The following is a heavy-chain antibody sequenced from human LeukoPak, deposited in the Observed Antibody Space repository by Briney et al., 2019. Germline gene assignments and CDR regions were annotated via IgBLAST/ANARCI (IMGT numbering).Heavy chain of an antibody. V-gene: IGHV3-23*01. J-gene: IGHJ4*02. CDR3: AKDPDPIQLWRLFQLDY. Sequence: GGSLRLSCAASGFAFSSYGMSWVRQAPGKGLEWVSAISGSGGSTYYADSVKGRFTISRDNSKNTLYLQMNSLRAEDTAVYYCAKDPDPIQLWRLFQLDYWGQGTLVTVSS. D-gene: IGHD5-18*01. CDR2: ISGSGGST. CDR1: GFAFSSYG.